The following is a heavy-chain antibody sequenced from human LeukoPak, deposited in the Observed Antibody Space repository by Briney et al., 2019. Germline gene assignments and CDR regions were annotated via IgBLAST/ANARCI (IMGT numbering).Heavy chain of an antibody. CDR2: TYYTSKWFT. J-gene: IGHJ6*03. CDR1: GDSVSSNTAA. Sequence: SQTLSLTCAISGDSVSSNTAAWHWIRQSPSRGLEWLGRTYYTSKWFTDYALSVKSRITINPDTSKNQLSLHLNSVTPEDTAVYYCARRAAAGAAGYYYMDIWGKGATVTVSS. D-gene: IGHD6-13*01. V-gene: IGHV6-1*01. CDR3: ARRAAAGAAGYYYMDI.